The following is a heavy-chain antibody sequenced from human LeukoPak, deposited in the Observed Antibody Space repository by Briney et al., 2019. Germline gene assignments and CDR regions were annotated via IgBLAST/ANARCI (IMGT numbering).Heavy chain of an antibody. V-gene: IGHV1-69*13. CDR1: GGTFSSYA. CDR3: AGVGYCSSTSCYNYFDY. D-gene: IGHD2-2*02. Sequence: GASVKVSCKASGGTFSSYAISWVRQAPGQGLEWMGGIIPIFGTANYAQKFQGRVTITADESTSTAYMELSSLRSEDTAVYYCAGVGYCSSTSCYNYFDYWGQGTLVTVSS. CDR2: IIPIFGTA. J-gene: IGHJ4*02.